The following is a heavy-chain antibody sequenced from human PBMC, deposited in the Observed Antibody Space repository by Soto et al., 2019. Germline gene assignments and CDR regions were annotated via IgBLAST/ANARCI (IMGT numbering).Heavy chain of an antibody. CDR2: LYTRGTT. V-gene: IGHV4-4*07. J-gene: IGHJ4*02. CDR1: GASISNFY. CDR3: ARGGTYYFDS. Sequence: SETLSLTCSVSGASISNFYWSWIRQSAGKGLEWIGRLYTRGTTDYNPSLKSRVTMSIDTSKNRVSLSLTSVTAADTAVYYCARGGTYYFDSWGQGIVVTVSS. D-gene: IGHD3-16*01.